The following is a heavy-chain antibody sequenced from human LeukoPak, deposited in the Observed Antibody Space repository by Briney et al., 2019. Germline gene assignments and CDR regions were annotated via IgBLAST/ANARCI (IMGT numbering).Heavy chain of an antibody. V-gene: IGHV3-21*01. CDR2: IISSNGNV. CDR3: ARDYHTYGDYHAFDI. D-gene: IGHD4-17*01. J-gene: IGHJ3*02. Sequence: GGSLRLSCATSGFAFNTYSMNWVRQAPGKGLEWVSSIISSNGNVYYADSVKGRFLISRGNAENSLYLQMNTLRAEDTAIYYCARDYHTYGDYHAFDIWGRGTMVTVSS. CDR1: GFAFNTYS.